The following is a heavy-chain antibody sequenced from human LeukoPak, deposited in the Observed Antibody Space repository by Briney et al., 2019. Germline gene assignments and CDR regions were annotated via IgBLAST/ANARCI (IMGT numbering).Heavy chain of an antibody. CDR3: ARASETMIGGRSGFDI. V-gene: IGHV3-23*01. J-gene: IGHJ3*02. Sequence: GGSLRLSCAASGFTFSSYAVSWVRQAPGKGLEWVSAISGSGGSTYYADSVKGRFTISRDNAKNSLYLQMNSLRAEDTAVYYCARASETMIGGRSGFDIWGQGTMVTVSS. CDR1: GFTFSSYA. CDR2: ISGSGGST. D-gene: IGHD3-22*01.